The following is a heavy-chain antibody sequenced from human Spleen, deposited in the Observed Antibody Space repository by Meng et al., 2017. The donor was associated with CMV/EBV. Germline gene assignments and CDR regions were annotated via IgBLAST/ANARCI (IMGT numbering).Heavy chain of an antibody. V-gene: IGHV3-33*03. J-gene: IGHJ6*02. CDR1: GFMFNNFG. Sequence: GESLKISCAASGFMFNNFGMHWVRQAPGKGLEWVATIRYDGSNRYYADSVKGRITISRDNSRNTLYLEINWLSVDDTARYHCAKDVALRDLEWLGAMDVWGQGTTVTVSS. CDR3: AKDVALRDLEWLGAMDV. D-gene: IGHD3-3*01. CDR2: IRYDGSNR.